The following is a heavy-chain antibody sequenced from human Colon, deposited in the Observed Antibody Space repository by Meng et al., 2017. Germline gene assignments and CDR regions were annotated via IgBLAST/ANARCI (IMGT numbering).Heavy chain of an antibody. CDR2: ISNSGKT. J-gene: IGHJ4*02. D-gene: IGHD7-27*01. V-gene: IGHV4-4*02. CDR3: ARERMRELGLFDY. CDR1: GGSVGNSKW. Sequence: QLQRQESGPGLVQPSGTLSLSCAVSGGSVGNSKWWSWRRQSPGKGREWIGEISNSGKTVYSPSLKSRVTISLDKSSNHFSLTLSPVTAADTAIYFCARERMRELGLFDYWGQGALVTVSS.